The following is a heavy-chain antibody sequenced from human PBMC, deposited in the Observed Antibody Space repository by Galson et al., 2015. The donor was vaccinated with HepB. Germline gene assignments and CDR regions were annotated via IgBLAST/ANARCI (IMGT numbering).Heavy chain of an antibody. CDR3: TRINSKYFHDSGNYYYADAFDI. J-gene: IGHJ3*02. Sequence: SLRLSCAASGFIFSNCWITWVRQAPGKGLEWVANIQEDESEECYVDSVRGRFTIARDNSENSLYLRMNGLRAEDTAVYYCTRINSKYFHDSGNYYYADAFDIWGQGTMVTVSS. V-gene: IGHV3-7*01. CDR1: GFIFSNCW. D-gene: IGHD3-22*01. CDR2: IQEDESEE.